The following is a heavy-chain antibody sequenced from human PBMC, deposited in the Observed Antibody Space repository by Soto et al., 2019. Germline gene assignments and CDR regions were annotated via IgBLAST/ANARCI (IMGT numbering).Heavy chain of an antibody. J-gene: IGHJ4*02. Sequence: QVQLQESGPGLVKPSETLSLTCSVSGGSISSYYWSWIRQPPGKGLEWIGYIYYSGSTNYNPSLKSRVTISVDMSKNQFSLKLSSVTAADTAVYYCARGYCSGGSCYRFNFDYWGQGTLVTVSS. CDR3: ARGYCSGGSCYRFNFDY. CDR1: GGSISSYY. D-gene: IGHD2-15*01. V-gene: IGHV4-59*01. CDR2: IYYSGST.